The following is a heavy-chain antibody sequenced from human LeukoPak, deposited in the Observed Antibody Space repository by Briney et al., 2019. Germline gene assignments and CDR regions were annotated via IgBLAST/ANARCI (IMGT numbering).Heavy chain of an antibody. V-gene: IGHV1-2*02. J-gene: IGHJ4*02. CDR1: GHTFTGYY. D-gene: IGHD5-18*01. Sequence: ASVKVSCKASGHTFTGYYMHWVRQAPGQGLEWMGWINPKSGGTNCAQRFQGRVTMTRDTSISSAYMELSRLRSDDAAVYYCVRGGYNYGVDYWGQGTLVTVSS. CDR3: VRGGYNYGVDY. CDR2: INPKSGGT.